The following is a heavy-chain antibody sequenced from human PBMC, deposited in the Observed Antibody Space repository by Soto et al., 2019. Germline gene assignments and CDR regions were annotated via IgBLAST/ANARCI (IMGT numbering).Heavy chain of an antibody. CDR2: IYYSGST. Sequence: QLQLQESGPGLVKPSETLSLTCTVSGGSISSSSYYWGWIRQPPGKGLEWIGGIYYSGSTYYKPSLKSRVTIPVDTSQNQFSLKLSSVPAADTAVYYCARHYSSSWYDNGHFDYWGQGTLVTVSS. CDR1: GGSISSSSYY. V-gene: IGHV4-39*01. CDR3: ARHYSSSWYDNGHFDY. J-gene: IGHJ4*02. D-gene: IGHD6-13*01.